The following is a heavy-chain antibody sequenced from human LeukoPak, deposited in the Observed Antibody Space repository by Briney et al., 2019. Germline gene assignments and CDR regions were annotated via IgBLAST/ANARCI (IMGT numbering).Heavy chain of an antibody. CDR1: GYTFTGYY. CDR2: INPNSGGT. J-gene: IGHJ5*02. Sequence: EASVTVSCKASGYTFTGYYMHWVRQAPGQGLEWMGWINPNSGGTNYAQKFQGRVTMTRDTSISTAYMELSRLRSDDTAVYYCARVGLSTVTTRHRKFDPWGQGTLVTVSS. D-gene: IGHD4-17*01. CDR3: ARVGLSTVTTRHRKFDP. V-gene: IGHV1-2*02.